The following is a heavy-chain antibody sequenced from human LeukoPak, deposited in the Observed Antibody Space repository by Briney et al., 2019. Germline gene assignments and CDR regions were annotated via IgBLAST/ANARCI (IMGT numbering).Heavy chain of an antibody. D-gene: IGHD3-10*01. CDR3: ARGGRRDGAVSTYYFYAMDV. CDR2: LSYDGVNA. CDR1: GFSFSDNV. V-gene: IGHV3-30*04. J-gene: IGHJ6*02. Sequence: GGSLRLSCVVSGFSFSDNVFHWVRQAPGKGLEWVTYLSYDGVNAFYADSVKGRFTISRDTAGGTVSLQMDNLRVEDTAVYYCARGGRRDGAVSTYYFYAMDVWGQGTAVTVSS.